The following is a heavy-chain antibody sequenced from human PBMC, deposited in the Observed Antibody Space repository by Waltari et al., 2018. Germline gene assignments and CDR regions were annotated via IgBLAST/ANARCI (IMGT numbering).Heavy chain of an antibody. J-gene: IGHJ6*02. V-gene: IGHV4-38-2*02. Sequence: QVQLQESGPELVRPSETLSLICGGPAYSLSSGYYWGWLRPSAGKAREWIGSIHYSGSAYYSPPLKSRVTISVDTSKNQFSLKLRSVTAADTAVYYCARDGPTSYYGSGSHYKDYYYYYGMDVWGQGTTVSVSS. D-gene: IGHD3-10*01. CDR3: ARDGPTSYYGSGSHYKDYYYYYGMDV. CDR2: IHYSGSA. CDR1: AYSLSSGYY.